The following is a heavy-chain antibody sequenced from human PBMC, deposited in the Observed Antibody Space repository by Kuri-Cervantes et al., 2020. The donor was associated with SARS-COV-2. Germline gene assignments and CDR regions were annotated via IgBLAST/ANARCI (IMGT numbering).Heavy chain of an antibody. CDR2: MNPNSGNT. V-gene: IGHV1-8*02. CDR3: ARLGGAARTGYYYYYYMDV. CDR1: GYTFTSYD. Sequence: ASVKVSCKASGYTFTSYDINWVRQATGQGLEWMGWMNPNSGNTGYAQKFQGRVTMTRNTSVSTAYMELSSLRSEDTAVYYCARLGGAARTGYYYYYYMDVWGKETTVTVSS. D-gene: IGHD6-6*01. J-gene: IGHJ6*03.